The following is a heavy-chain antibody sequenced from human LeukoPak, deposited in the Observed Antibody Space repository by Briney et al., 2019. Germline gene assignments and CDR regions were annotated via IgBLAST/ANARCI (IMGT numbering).Heavy chain of an antibody. J-gene: IGHJ6*03. D-gene: IGHD5-18*01. CDR2: IYTSGST. CDR3: ARALRGYSYGSYYYYMDV. CDR1: GGSISSYY. Sequence: PSETLSLTCTVSGGSISSYYWSWIRQPAGKGLEWIGRIYTSGSTNYNPSLKSRVTMSVDTSKNQFSLKLSSVTAADTAVYYCARALRGYSYGSYYYYMDVWGKGTTVTVSS. V-gene: IGHV4-4*07.